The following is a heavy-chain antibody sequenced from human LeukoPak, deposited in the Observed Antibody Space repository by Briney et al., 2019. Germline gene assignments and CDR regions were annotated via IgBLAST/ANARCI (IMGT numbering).Heavy chain of an antibody. CDR1: GFTFSSYW. CDR3: AGYTYTWNSVVDY. Sequence: GGSLRLSCAASGFTFSSYWMSWVRQAPGKGLEWVANIKQDGSEKYYVDSVKGRFTISRDNAKNSLYLQMNSLRAEDTAVYYCAGYTYTWNSVVDYWGQGTLVTVSS. J-gene: IGHJ4*02. V-gene: IGHV3-7*01. D-gene: IGHD1/OR15-1a*01. CDR2: IKQDGSEK.